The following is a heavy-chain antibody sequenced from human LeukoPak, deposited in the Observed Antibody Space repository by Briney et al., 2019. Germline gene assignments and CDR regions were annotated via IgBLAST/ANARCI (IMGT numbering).Heavy chain of an antibody. CDR3: ARDGVAVAGTTPFDY. D-gene: IGHD6-19*01. Sequence: ASVKVSCKASGYTFTSYGISWVRQAPGQGLEWMGWVSAYNGNTNYAQKLQGRVTVTTDTSTSTAYMELRSLRSDDTAVYYCARDGVAVAGTTPFDYWGQGTLVTVSS. V-gene: IGHV1-18*01. CDR1: GYTFTSYG. CDR2: VSAYNGNT. J-gene: IGHJ4*02.